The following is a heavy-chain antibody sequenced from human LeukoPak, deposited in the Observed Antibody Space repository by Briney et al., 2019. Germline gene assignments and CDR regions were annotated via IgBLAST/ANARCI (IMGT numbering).Heavy chain of an antibody. CDR1: VGSLTGSRCY. V-gene: IGHV4-39*01. Sequence: SETLSLTCTDPVGSLTGSRCYCGCIRQPPGKGLEWIGNIYYSGNTHYNPSLKSRVTISMDTSKNQFSLKLSSVTAAYTAVYYCARHCPTHKDILTGYTFPFDYWGQGSLVTVSS. D-gene: IGHD3-9*01. CDR3: ARHCPTHKDILTGYTFPFDY. CDR2: IYYSGNT. J-gene: IGHJ4*02.